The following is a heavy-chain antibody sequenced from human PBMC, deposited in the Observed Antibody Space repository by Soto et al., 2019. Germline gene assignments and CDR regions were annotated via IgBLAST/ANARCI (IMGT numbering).Heavy chain of an antibody. D-gene: IGHD1-26*01. J-gene: IGHJ4*02. Sequence: QVQLVQSGAEVKKPGSSVKVSCKASGGTFSSYAISWVRQAPGQGLEWMGGIIPIFGTANYAQKFQGRVTITADETTSTAYMELSSLRSEDTAVYYCARMLGGGGGATSTGGYWGQGTLVTVSS. CDR3: ARMLGGGGGATSTGGY. V-gene: IGHV1-69*01. CDR2: IIPIFGTA. CDR1: GGTFSSYA.